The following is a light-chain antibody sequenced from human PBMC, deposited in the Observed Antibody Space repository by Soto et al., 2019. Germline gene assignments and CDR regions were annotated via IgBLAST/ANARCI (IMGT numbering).Light chain of an antibody. Sequence: QSVLTQPPSVSGAPGQRVTISCTGSSSNIGARYDVHWYQQLPGTAPKLLSYGNSNRPSGVPDRFSGSKSGSSASLAITGLQAEDEADYYCQSYDSSLSGWGVFGGGTKLTVL. CDR3: QSYDSSLSGWGV. CDR2: GNS. J-gene: IGLJ2*01. V-gene: IGLV1-40*01. CDR1: SSNIGARYD.